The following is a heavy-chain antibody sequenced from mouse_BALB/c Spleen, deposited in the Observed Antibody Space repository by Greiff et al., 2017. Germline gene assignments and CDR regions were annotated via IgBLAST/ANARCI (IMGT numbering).Heavy chain of an antibody. CDR3: ARFGYGAMDY. CDR2: ISSGGST. V-gene: IGHV5-6-5*01. Sequence: EVKLVESGGGLVQPGGSRKLSCAASGFTFSSYAMSWVRQTPEKRLEWVASISSGGSTYYPDSVKGRFTISRDNARNILYLQMSSLRSEDTAMYYCARFGYGAMDYWGQGTSVTVSS. J-gene: IGHJ4*01. D-gene: IGHD2-2*01. CDR1: GFTFSSYA.